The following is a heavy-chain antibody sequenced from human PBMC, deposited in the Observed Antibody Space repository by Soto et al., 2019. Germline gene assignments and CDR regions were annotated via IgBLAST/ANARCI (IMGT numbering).Heavy chain of an antibody. V-gene: IGHV3-20*04. J-gene: IGHJ6*02. CDR1: GFTFDDYG. Sequence: PGGSLRLSCAASGFTFDDYGLSWVRQAPGKGLEWVSGINWNCGSTIYYADSVKGRFTISRDNSKSSLYLQMDNLRAEDTAMYYCGRDPELWDENVATRPPFHYYGMDVWGQGTTVTVSS. D-gene: IGHD6-6*01. CDR2: INWNCGSTI. CDR3: GRDPELWDENVATRPPFHYYGMDV.